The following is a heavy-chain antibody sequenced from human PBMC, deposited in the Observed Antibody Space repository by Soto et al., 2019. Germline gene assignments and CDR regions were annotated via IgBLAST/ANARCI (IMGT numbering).Heavy chain of an antibody. CDR1: GFTFSSYA. Sequence: GGSLRLSCAASGFTFSSYAMSWVRQAPGKGLEWVSAISGSGGSTYYADSVKGRFTISRDNSKNTLYLQMNSLRAEDTAVYYCAKDRLLNTYLPVGGAFDIWGQGTMVTVSS. J-gene: IGHJ3*02. CDR3: AKDRLLNTYLPVGGAFDI. CDR2: ISGSGGST. V-gene: IGHV3-23*01. D-gene: IGHD2-15*01.